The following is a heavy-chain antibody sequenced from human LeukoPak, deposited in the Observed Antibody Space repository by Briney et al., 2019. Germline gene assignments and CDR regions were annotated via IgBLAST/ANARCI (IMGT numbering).Heavy chain of an antibody. Sequence: SQTLSLTCAISGDSVSSNSAAWNWIGQSPSRGLEWLGRTYYRSKWYNDYAVSVKSRITINPDTSKNQFSLQLNSVTPEDTAVYYCARVDYGSGSYYKGYYYYYGMDVWGQGTTVTVSS. V-gene: IGHV6-1*01. D-gene: IGHD3-10*01. J-gene: IGHJ6*02. CDR3: ARVDYGSGSYYKGYYYYYGMDV. CDR1: GDSVSSNSAA. CDR2: TYYRSKWYN.